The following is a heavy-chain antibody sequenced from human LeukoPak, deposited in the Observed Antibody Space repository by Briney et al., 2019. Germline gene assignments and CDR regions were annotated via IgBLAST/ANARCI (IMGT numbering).Heavy chain of an antibody. D-gene: IGHD3-10*01. CDR3: AKEKNYFGSGSYFDY. Sequence: PGGSLRLSCAASGFTFSSYAMNWVRQAPGKGLEWVSAISDSGGSAYYADSVKGRFTISRDTSKNTLYLQMNSLRAEDTAVYYCAKEKNYFGSGSYFDYWGQGTLVTVSS. CDR2: ISDSGGSA. V-gene: IGHV3-23*01. J-gene: IGHJ4*02. CDR1: GFTFSSYA.